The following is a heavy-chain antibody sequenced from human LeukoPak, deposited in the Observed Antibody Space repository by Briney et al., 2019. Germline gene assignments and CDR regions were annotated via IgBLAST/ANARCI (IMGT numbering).Heavy chain of an antibody. V-gene: IGHV1-69*01. J-gene: IGHJ4*02. Sequence: GSSVKVSCKASGGTFSSYAISWVRQAPGQGLEWMGGIIPIFGTANYAQKFQGRVTITADESTSTAYMELSSLRSEDTAVSYCARESKYYDILTGLYHFDYWGQGTLVTVSS. CDR2: IIPIFGTA. D-gene: IGHD3-9*01. CDR1: GGTFSSYA. CDR3: ARESKYYDILTGLYHFDY.